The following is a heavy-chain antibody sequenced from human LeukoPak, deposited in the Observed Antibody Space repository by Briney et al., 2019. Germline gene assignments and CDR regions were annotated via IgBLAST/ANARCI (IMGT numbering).Heavy chain of an antibody. D-gene: IGHD5-18*01. CDR2: VFYSGTT. CDR3: ARSQSGYNYGYHFDS. Sequence: PSETLSLTCTVSGASISSHYWTWIRQSPGKRLEWIGYVFYSGTTSYSPSLNSRVTISIDTSKNQFSLKLSSVTAADTALYYCARSQSGYNYGYHFDSWGQGTLVTVSS. V-gene: IGHV4-59*08. CDR1: GASISSHY. J-gene: IGHJ4*02.